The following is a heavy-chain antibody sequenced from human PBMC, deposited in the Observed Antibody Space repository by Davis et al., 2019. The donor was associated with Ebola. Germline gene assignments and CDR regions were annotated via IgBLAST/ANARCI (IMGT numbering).Heavy chain of an antibody. J-gene: IGHJ4*02. CDR2: IWYDGSNK. Sequence: GGSLRLSCAASGFTFSSYGMHWVRQAPGKGLEWVAVIWYDGSNKYYADSVKGRFTISRDNSKNTLYLQMNSLRAEDTAVYYCAKDRVVVGPAAIRDFGYWGQGTLVTVSS. CDR1: GFTFSSYG. V-gene: IGHV3-33*06. D-gene: IGHD2-2*02. CDR3: AKDRVVVGPAAIRDFGY.